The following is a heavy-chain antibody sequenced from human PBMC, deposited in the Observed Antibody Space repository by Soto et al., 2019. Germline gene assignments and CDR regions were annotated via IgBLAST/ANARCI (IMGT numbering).Heavy chain of an antibody. Sequence: GGSLRLSCAASGFTFSSYGMHWVRQAPGKGLEWVAVIWYDGSNKYYADSVKGRFTISRDNSKNTLYLQMNSPRAEDTAVYYCAGCSSTSDYAFDIWGQGTMVTASS. V-gene: IGHV3-33*01. CDR3: AGCSSTSDYAFDI. CDR1: GFTFSSYG. D-gene: IGHD2-2*01. CDR2: IWYDGSNK. J-gene: IGHJ3*02.